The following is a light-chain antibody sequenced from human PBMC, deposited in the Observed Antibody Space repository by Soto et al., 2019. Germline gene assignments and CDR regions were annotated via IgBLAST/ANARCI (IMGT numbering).Light chain of an antibody. CDR1: SSNIGAGYD. CDR2: GNS. CDR3: SSYASSGGHNYV. V-gene: IGLV1-40*01. J-gene: IGLJ1*01. Sequence: QSVLTQPPSVSGAPGQRVTISCTGSSSNIGAGYDVHWYQQLPGTAPKLLIYGNSNRPSGVPDRFSGSKSDTSASLAITGLQAEDEADYYCSSYASSGGHNYVFATGTKVTV.